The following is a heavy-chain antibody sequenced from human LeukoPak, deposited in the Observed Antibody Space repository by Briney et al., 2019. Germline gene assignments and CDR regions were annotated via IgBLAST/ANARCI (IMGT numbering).Heavy chain of an antibody. CDR1: GGSISSYY. D-gene: IGHD6-19*01. CDR2: IYYSGST. V-gene: IGHV4-59*01. CDR3: ARGGQWPGSY. J-gene: IGHJ4*02. Sequence: TSETLSLTCTVSGGSISSYYWSWIRQPPGKGLEWIGYIYYSGSTNNNPSLKSRVTISVDTSKNQFSLKLSSVTAADTAVYYCARGGQWPGSYWGQGTLVTVSS.